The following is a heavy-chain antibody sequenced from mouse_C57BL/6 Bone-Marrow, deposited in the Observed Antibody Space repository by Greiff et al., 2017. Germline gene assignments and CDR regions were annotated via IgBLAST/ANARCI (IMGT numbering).Heavy chain of an antibody. V-gene: IGHV5-6*01. CDR1: GFTFSSYG. J-gene: IGHJ3*01. Sequence: EVHLVESGGDLVKPGGSLKLSCAASGFTFSSYGMSWVRQTPDKRLEWVATISSGGSYTYYPDSVKGRFTISRDNAKNTLYLQMSSLKSEDTAMYYCARPIYYGSSPPWFSYWGQGTLVTVSA. CDR3: ARPIYYGSSPPWFSY. D-gene: IGHD1-1*01. CDR2: ISSGGSYT.